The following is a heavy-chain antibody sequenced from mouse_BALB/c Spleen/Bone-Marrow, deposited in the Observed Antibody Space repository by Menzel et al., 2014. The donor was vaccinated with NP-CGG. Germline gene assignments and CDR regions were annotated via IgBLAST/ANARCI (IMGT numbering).Heavy chain of an antibody. V-gene: IGHV1-54*03. CDR2: IIPGSGST. Sequence: VKLQESGAELVRPGASVKVSCKASGYAFTNYLIEWVKQGPGQGLEWIGVIIPGSGSTNYNEKFKGKATLTTDKSSSTANMQLSRLTSDDSAVYFCARSIAYYYGMDYWGQGTSVTVSS. CDR1: GYAFTNYL. CDR3: ARSIAYYYGMDY. D-gene: IGHD2-10*02. J-gene: IGHJ4*01.